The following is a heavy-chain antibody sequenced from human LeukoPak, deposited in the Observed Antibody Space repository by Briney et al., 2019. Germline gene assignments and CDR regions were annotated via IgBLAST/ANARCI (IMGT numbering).Heavy chain of an antibody. J-gene: IGHJ3*02. Sequence: GGSLRLSCAASGFTFSSYAMSWVRQAPGKGLEWVSAISGSGGDTYYADSVKGRFTISRDNSKNTLYLQMNSLRAEDTAVYYCAKHGKIVVVPAAIDDAFDIWGQGTMVTVSS. CDR1: GFTFSSYA. CDR2: ISGSGGDT. D-gene: IGHD2-2*01. CDR3: AKHGKIVVVPAAIDDAFDI. V-gene: IGHV3-23*01.